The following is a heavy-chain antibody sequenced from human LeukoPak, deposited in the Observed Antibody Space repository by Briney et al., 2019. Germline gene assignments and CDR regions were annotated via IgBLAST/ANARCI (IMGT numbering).Heavy chain of an antibody. V-gene: IGHV1-18*01. CDR2: ISAYNGNT. Sequence: VSVKVSCKTSGYTFTDYGITWVRQAPGQGLEWMGWISAYNGNTNYAQKLQGRVTMTTDTSTSTAYMELRSLRSDDTAVYYCARDLRATYYGFWSAIDYWGQGTLVTVSS. CDR1: GYTFTDYG. J-gene: IGHJ4*02. CDR3: ARDLRATYYGFWSAIDY. D-gene: IGHD3-3*01.